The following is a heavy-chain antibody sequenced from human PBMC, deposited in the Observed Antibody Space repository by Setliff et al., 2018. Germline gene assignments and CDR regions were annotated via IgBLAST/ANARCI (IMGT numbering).Heavy chain of an antibody. D-gene: IGHD3-3*01. CDR2: ISHSGST. J-gene: IGHJ5*02. Sequence: SETLSLTCAVSGYAINSDCFWGWIRQPPGKGLEWIGTISHSGSTSYNSSLKSRVTMSVDTSKNQFFLKLSSVTAADTAVYYCVRGFTIFGVVKLERWFDPWGQGTLVTVSS. CDR3: VRGFTIFGVVKLERWFDP. CDR1: GYAINSDCF. V-gene: IGHV4-38-2*01.